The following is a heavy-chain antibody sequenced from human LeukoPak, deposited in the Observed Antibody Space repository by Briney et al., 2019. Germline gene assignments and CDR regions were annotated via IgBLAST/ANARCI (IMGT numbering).Heavy chain of an antibody. J-gene: IGHJ5*02. V-gene: IGHV3-23*01. CDR3: GKEGGA. CDR2: IGGRGGST. D-gene: IGHD3-16*01. Sequence: GSLRLPFAAPGFRFSDFTMTWVRQAPGKGPEWVSAIGGRGGSTYYADSLGGRFIISRDNSKDMVYLQMNSLKVEDTATYYCGKEGGAWGQGTKVTVSS. CDR1: GFRFSDFT.